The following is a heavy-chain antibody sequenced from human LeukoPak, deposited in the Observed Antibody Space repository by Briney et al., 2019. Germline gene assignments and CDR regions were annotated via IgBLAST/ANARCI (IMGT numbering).Heavy chain of an antibody. J-gene: IGHJ3*01. CDR1: GYRFTNYW. CDR2: IYPDDSDT. V-gene: IGHV5-51*01. Sequence: GESLKISCKGSGYRFTNYWIGWVRQMPGKGLEWMGIIYPDDSDTRYSPSFQGQVTISADKSVSIAYLQWSSLKASDTAMYYCARPNITSYYDSRGYDAFDVWGQGTMVIVSS. D-gene: IGHD3-22*01. CDR3: ARPNITSYYDSRGYDAFDV.